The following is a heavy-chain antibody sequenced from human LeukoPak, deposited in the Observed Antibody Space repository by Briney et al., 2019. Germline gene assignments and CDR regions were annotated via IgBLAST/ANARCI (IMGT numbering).Heavy chain of an antibody. CDR2: IYYSGST. J-gene: IGHJ2*01. CDR3: ARLTVIWYFDL. CDR1: SGSISSYY. Sequence: SETLSLTCTVSSGSISSYYWSWIRQPPGKGLEWIGYIYYSGSTNYNPSLKSRVNISVDTSKNQFSLRLKSVTAADTAVYYCARLTVIWYFDLWGRGTLVTVSS. D-gene: IGHD3-16*02. V-gene: IGHV4-59*08.